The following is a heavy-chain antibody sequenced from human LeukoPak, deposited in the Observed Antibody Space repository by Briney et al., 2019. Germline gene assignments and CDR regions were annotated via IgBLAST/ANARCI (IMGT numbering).Heavy chain of an antibody. CDR1: GGSISSSY. V-gene: IGHV4-34*01. J-gene: IGHJ4*02. CDR3: ARRTMVRGVKD. Sequence: SETLSLTCTVPGGSISSSYWSWIRQPPGKGLEWIGEINHSGSTNYNPSLKSRVTISVDTSKNQFSLKLSSVTAADTAVYYCARRTMVRGVKDWGQGTLVTVSS. CDR2: INHSGST. D-gene: IGHD3-10*01.